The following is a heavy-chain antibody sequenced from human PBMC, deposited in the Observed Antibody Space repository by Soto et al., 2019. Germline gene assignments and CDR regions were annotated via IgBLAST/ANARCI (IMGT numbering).Heavy chain of an antibody. CDR1: GYTFTSYG. V-gene: IGHV1-18*01. CDR3: ARDPATYYDFWSGYLYFDY. CDR2: ISAYNGNT. Sequence: QVQLVQSGAEVKKPGASVKVSCKTSGYTFTSYGISWVRQAPGQGREWMGWISAYNGNTNYAQKLQGRVTMTTDTSTSTAYMELRSLRSEDTAVYYCARDPATYYDFWSGYLYFDYWGQGTLVTVSS. D-gene: IGHD3-3*01. J-gene: IGHJ4*02.